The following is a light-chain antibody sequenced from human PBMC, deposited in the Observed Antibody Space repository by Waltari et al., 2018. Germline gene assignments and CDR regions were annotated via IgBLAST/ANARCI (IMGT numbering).Light chain of an antibody. CDR2: WAS. CDR1: QRVLYSCDHKNS. Sequence: SVMIQSADALTVTLAERVTLNCKSSQRVLYSCDHKNSLAWYQAKPGQPPKLIIYWASSRESGVPDRFSGCDSGTDFTLTISSLRAEDVAVYSCHQYYTTPWTFGQGTKVEIK. CDR3: HQYYTTPWT. J-gene: IGKJ1*01. V-gene: IGKV4-1*01.